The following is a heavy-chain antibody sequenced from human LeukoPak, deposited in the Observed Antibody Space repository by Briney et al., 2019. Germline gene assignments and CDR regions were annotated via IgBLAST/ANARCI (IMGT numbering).Heavy chain of an antibody. J-gene: IGHJ5*02. CDR1: GYTFTGYY. D-gene: IGHD2-2*01. CDR2: INPNSGGT. CDR3: ARWGYCSSTSCPEPNNWFDP. V-gene: IGHV1-2*02. Sequence: ASVKVSCKASGYTFTGYYMHWVRQAPGQGLEWMGWINPNSGGTNYAQKFQGRVTMTRDTSISTAYMELSRLRSDDTAVYYCARWGYCSSTSCPEPNNWFDPWGQGTLVTVSS.